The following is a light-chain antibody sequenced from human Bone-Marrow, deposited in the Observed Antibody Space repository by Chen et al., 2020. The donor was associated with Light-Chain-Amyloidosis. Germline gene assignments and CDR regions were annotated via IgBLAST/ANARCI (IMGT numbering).Light chain of an antibody. Sequence: NFMLTQPHSVSESPGKTVIISCTRSSGSIATNYVQWYQQRPGSSPTTVIYEDDQRPSGVPDRFSGSIDRSSNAASRTNSGLKTEGEADDYGQSDQGSSQGVFGGGTKLTVL. V-gene: IGLV6-57*01. CDR1: SGSIATNY. CDR3: QSDQGSSQGV. J-gene: IGLJ3*02. CDR2: EDD.